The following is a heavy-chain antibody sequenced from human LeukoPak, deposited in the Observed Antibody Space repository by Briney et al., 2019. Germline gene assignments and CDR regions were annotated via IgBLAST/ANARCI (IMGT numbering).Heavy chain of an antibody. CDR2: ISAYNGNT. V-gene: IGHV1-18*01. CDR3: ARTPYCSGGSCYHYYGMDV. J-gene: IGHJ6*02. Sequence: ASVKVSCTASGYTFTSYGISWVRQAPGQGLEWMGWISAYNGNTNYAQKLQGRVTMTTDTSTSTAYMELRSLRSDDTAVYYCARTPYCSGGSCYHYYGMDVWGQGTTVTVSS. D-gene: IGHD2-15*01. CDR1: GYTFTSYG.